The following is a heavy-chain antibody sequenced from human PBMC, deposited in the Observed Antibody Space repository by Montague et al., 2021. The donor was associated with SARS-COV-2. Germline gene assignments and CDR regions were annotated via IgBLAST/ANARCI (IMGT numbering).Heavy chain of an antibody. J-gene: IGHJ4*02. V-gene: IGHV4-59*08. D-gene: IGHD2-15*01. Sequence: SETLSLTCTVSGGSISSFYWSWFRQPPGKGLEWIGYIPDSGSTNYNPSLTSRVTMSVDTSKNQFSLKVNSVTAAATAVYYCARHYSATLPAVYWGQGTLVTVSS. CDR3: ARHYSATLPAVY. CDR1: GGSISSFY. CDR2: IPDSGST.